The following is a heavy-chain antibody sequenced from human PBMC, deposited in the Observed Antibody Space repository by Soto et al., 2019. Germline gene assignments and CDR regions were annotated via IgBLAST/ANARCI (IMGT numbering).Heavy chain of an antibody. Sequence: EVQLVESGGGLVQPGGSLRLSCAASGFTFSSYEMNWVRQAPGKGLEWVSYISSSGSTIYYADSVKGRFTISRDNAKNSLYLQMNSLRAEDTAVYYCARENLYYFDYWGQGTLVTVSS. CDR3: ARENLYYFDY. CDR2: ISSSGSTI. CDR1: GFTFSSYE. V-gene: IGHV3-48*03. J-gene: IGHJ4*02.